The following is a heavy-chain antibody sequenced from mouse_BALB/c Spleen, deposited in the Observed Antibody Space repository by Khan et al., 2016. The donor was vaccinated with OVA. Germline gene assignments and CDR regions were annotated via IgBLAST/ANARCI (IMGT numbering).Heavy chain of an antibody. CDR2: INTYTGKP. Sequence: QIQLVQSGPELKKPGETVKISCKASGYTFTNNGMNWVKLASGKGFKWMGWINTYTGKPAYADDFKGRFAFSLETSASTAYLPINDLKNEDTATYFCERVGYNGTMDYWGQGTSVTVSS. D-gene: IGHD2-14*01. J-gene: IGHJ4*01. CDR3: ERVGYNGTMDY. V-gene: IGHV9-3-1*01. CDR1: GYTFTNNG.